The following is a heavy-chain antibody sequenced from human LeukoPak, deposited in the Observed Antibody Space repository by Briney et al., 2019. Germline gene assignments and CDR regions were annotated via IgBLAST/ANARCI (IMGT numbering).Heavy chain of an antibody. CDR2: INHSGST. J-gene: IGHJ4*02. CDR3: ARDAPPPYCSVGTCYFDY. V-gene: IGHV4-34*01. Sequence: SETLSLTCAVYGGSFSGYYWSWIRQPPGKGLEWIGEINHSGSTNYNPSLKSRVTISLDTSKNQFSLKLFSVTAADTAVYYCARDAPPPYCSVGTCYFDYWGQGSLVTVSS. CDR1: GGSFSGYY. D-gene: IGHD2-15*01.